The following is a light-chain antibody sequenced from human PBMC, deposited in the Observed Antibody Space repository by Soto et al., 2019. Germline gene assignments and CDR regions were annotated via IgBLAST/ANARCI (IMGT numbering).Light chain of an antibody. Sequence: DIVMTQSPDSLAVSLGERATINCKSSQSVLYSSNSKNYLAWYQQKPGQPPKLLIYWASTRESGAPDRLSGSGFGTDFTRTISSLQAEDVAVYYCQQYYSSPQTFGQGTKVEIK. V-gene: IGKV4-1*01. J-gene: IGKJ1*01. CDR2: WAS. CDR1: QSVLYSSNSKNY. CDR3: QQYYSSPQT.